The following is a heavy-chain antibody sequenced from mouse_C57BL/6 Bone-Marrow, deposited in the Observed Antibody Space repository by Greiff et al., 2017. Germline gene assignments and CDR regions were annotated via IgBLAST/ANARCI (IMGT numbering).Heavy chain of an antibody. CDR1: GYAFTNYL. D-gene: IGHD3-2*02. V-gene: IGHV1-54*01. CDR3: ARSSSGYAWFAY. Sequence: VQLQQSGAELVRPGTSVKVSCKASGYAFTNYLIEWVKQRPGQGLEWIGVINPGSGGTNYNEKFKGKATLTADKSSSTAYMQLSSLTSEDSAVYFCARSSSGYAWFAYWGQGTLVTVSA. CDR2: INPGSGGT. J-gene: IGHJ3*01.